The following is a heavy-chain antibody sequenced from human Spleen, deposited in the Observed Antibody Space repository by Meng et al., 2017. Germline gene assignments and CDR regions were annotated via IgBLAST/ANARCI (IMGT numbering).Heavy chain of an antibody. J-gene: IGHJ4*02. CDR2: IYYSGTT. V-gene: IGHV4-39*07. CDR3: GRVGYYYDTSGHYYHYFDY. CDR1: GGSISSRSHY. D-gene: IGHD3-22*01. Sequence: SETLSLTCTISGGSISSRSHYWGWIRQPPGKGLEWIGSIYYSGTTYYNPSLKSRVTISVDTSKNQFSLKLTSVTAADTAVYYCGRVGYYYDTSGHYYHYFDYWGQGKLVNGAS.